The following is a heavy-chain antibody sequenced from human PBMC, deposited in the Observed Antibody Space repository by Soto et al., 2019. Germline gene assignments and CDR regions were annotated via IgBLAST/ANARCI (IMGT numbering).Heavy chain of an antibody. CDR3: ARDKITGLFDY. V-gene: IGHV4-39*07. J-gene: IGHJ4*02. CDR2: INHSGST. CDR1: GGSVSSGSYY. Sequence: PSETLSLTCTVSGGSVSSGSYYWTWIRQPPGTGLEWIGEINHSGSTNYNPSLKSRVTISVDTSKNQFSLKLTSVTAADTALYYCARDKITGLFDYWGQGTLVTVSS. D-gene: IGHD2-8*02.